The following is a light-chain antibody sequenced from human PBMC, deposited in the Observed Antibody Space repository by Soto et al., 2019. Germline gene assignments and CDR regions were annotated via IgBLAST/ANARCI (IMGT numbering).Light chain of an antibody. CDR3: QQYGSSPPT. J-gene: IGKJ1*01. CDR2: GAS. V-gene: IGKV3-20*01. CDR1: QSVSTNY. Sequence: EIVLTQSPGTLSLSPGERATLSCRASQSVSTNYLAWYQRKPGQAPRLLIYGASSSATDIPRRFSGSGSGTDFTLTITRLEPEDFAVYYCQQYGSSPPTFGQGTKVEVK.